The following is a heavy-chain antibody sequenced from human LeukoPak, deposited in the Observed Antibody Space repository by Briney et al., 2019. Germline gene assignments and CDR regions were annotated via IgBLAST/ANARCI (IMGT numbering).Heavy chain of an antibody. D-gene: IGHD5-24*01. J-gene: IGHJ4*02. CDR3: AREREMATRYYFDY. V-gene: IGHV3-30-3*01. Sequence: TGRSLRLSCAASGFTFSRYPMHWVRQAPGKGLEWVAVISYDGTNKYYADSVRGRFTISRDNSKNTVYLQMNSLRPEDTAVYYCAREREMATRYYFDYWGQGTLVTVSS. CDR1: GFTFSRYP. CDR2: ISYDGTNK.